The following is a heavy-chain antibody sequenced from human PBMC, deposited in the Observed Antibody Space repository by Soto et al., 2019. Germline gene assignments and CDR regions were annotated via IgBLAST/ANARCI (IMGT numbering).Heavy chain of an antibody. V-gene: IGHV1-8*01. D-gene: IGHD4-17*01. J-gene: IGHJ2*01. CDR1: GYTFTSYD. Sequence: QVQLVQPGAEVRKPGASVKVSCKASGYTFTSYDINWVRQASGQGLEWMGWMNPNSGNTGSAQRLQGRLTLTRNTSINTAYMELTSLTSEDAAVYYCARVHTVTTYFDVWGRGTLVAVSS. CDR3: ARVHTVTTYFDV. CDR2: MNPNSGNT.